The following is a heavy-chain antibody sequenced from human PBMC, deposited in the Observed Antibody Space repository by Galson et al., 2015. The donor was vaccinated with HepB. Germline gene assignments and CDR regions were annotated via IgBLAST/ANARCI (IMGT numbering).Heavy chain of an antibody. V-gene: IGHV3-30*18. Sequence: SLRLSCAASGFTFSSYGMHWVRQAPGKGLEWVAVISYDGSNKYYADSVKGRFTISRDNSKNTLYLQMNSLRAEDTAVHYCAKDGSDYYGSGAWDYWGQGTLVAVSS. CDR2: ISYDGSNK. J-gene: IGHJ4*02. CDR3: AKDGSDYYGSGAWDY. CDR1: GFTFSSYG. D-gene: IGHD3-10*01.